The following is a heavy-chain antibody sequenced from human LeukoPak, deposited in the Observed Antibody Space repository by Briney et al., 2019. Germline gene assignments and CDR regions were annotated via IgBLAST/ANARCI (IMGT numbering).Heavy chain of an antibody. D-gene: IGHD3-22*01. J-gene: IGHJ4*02. V-gene: IGHV5-51*01. Sequence: GESLKISCKGSGYSFTSYWIGWVRQMPGKGLEWMGIIYPGDSDTRYSPSFQGQVTISADKSISTAYLQWSSLKASDTAMYYCARQDYYYDGSGYFRLFDYWGQGTLVTVSS. CDR2: IYPGDSDT. CDR3: ARQDYYYDGSGYFRLFDY. CDR1: GYSFTSYW.